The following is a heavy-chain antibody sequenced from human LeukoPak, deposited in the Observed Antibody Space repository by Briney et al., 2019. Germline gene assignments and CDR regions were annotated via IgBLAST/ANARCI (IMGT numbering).Heavy chain of an antibody. Sequence: VGSLRLSCAPSVFTFSSYGIYWVPQAPGKGLGWVVFIRYDGSNKYYADSEKGRFTISRDNSNNTLYLQMNSLRADETAENYCANRVIFDLWSGLPTFDLWGPGTLVTVSS. CDR1: VFTFSSYG. V-gene: IGHV3-30*02. CDR3: ANRVIFDLWSGLPTFDL. CDR2: IRYDGSNK. J-gene: IGHJ4*01. D-gene: IGHD3-3*01.